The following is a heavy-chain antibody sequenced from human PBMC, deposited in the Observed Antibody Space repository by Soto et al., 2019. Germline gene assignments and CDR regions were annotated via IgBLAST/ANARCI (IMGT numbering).Heavy chain of an antibody. V-gene: IGHV3-30-3*01. CDR2: ISYDGSNK. J-gene: IGHJ5*02. Sequence: QVQLVESGGGVVQPGRSLRLSCAASGFTFSSYAMHWVRQAPGKELEWVAVISYDGSNKYYADSVKGRFTISRDNSKNTLYLQMNSLRAEDTAVYYCAREMLAWGQGTLVTVSS. CDR3: AREMLA. D-gene: IGHD3-10*02. CDR1: GFTFSSYA.